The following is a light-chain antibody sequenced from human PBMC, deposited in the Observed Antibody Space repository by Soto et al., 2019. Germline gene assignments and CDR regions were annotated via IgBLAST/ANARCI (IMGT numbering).Light chain of an antibody. CDR2: AAS. J-gene: IGKJ1*01. Sequence: DIQMTQSPSSRSASVGDRVTITCRASQSINTYLNWYQQKPGKAPQLLIYAASSLQSGVPSRFSGSGFGTDFTLTISSLQPEDFATYYCQQSYSTSWTFGQGTKVEI. V-gene: IGKV1-39*01. CDR3: QQSYSTSWT. CDR1: QSINTY.